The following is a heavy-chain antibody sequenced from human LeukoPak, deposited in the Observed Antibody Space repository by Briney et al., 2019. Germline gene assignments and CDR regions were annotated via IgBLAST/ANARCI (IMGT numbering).Heavy chain of an antibody. D-gene: IGHD1-26*01. CDR2: ISSSSSCV. CDR1: GFTFSGYS. J-gene: IGHJ6*02. Sequence: GGSLRLSCAASGFTFSGYSMNWVRQAPGKGLEWVSSISSSSSCVYYAGSVKGRFTISRDNAKNSLYLQMNSLRAEDTAVYYCARDIVGATNSGPGMDVWGQGTTVTVSS. CDR3: ARDIVGATNSGPGMDV. V-gene: IGHV3-21*01.